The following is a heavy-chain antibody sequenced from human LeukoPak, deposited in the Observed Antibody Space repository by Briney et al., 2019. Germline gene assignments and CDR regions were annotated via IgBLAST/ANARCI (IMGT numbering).Heavy chain of an antibody. CDR1: GYTLTELS. CDR2: FDPEDGET. V-gene: IGHV1-24*01. Sequence: GASVKVSCKVSGYTLTELSMHWVRQAPGKGLEWMGGFDPEDGETIYAQKFQGRVTMTEDTSSDTAYMELSSLRSEDTAVYYCATVYGSTYYYDSCGYYGYWGQGTLVTVSS. D-gene: IGHD3-22*01. CDR3: ATVYGSTYYYDSCGYYGY. J-gene: IGHJ4*02.